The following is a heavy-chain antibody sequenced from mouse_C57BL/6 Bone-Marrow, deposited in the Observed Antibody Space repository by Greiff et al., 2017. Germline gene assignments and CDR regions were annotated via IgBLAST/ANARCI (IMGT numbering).Heavy chain of an antibody. CDR3: AGGSRNWYFDV. CDR2: IDPSDSYT. CDR1: GYTFTSYW. D-gene: IGHD1-1*01. V-gene: IGHV1-50*01. Sequence: QVQLQQSGAELVKPGASVKLSCKASGYTFTSYWMQWVKQRPGQGLEWIGEIDPSDSYTTYNQKFKGKATLTVDTSSSTAYMQLSSLTSEDSAVYYCAGGSRNWYFDVWGTGTTVTVSS. J-gene: IGHJ1*03.